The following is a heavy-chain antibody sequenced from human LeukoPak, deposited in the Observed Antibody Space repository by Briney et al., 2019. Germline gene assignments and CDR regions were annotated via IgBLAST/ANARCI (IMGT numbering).Heavy chain of an antibody. Sequence: GGSLRLSCAASGFTFSSYWMSWVRQAPGKGREGVANIKQDGSENYYVDSVKGRFTISRDNAKNTLYLQMNSLRAEDTAVYYCARDGGSVGYFDWFSPSKYYFDYWGQGTLVTVSS. V-gene: IGHV3-7*01. CDR3: ARDGGSVGYFDWFSPSKYYFDY. D-gene: IGHD3-9*01. CDR2: IKQDGSEN. J-gene: IGHJ4*02. CDR1: GFTFSSYW.